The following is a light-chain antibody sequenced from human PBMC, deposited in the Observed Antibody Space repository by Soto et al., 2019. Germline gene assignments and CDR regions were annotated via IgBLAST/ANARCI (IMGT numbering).Light chain of an antibody. CDR3: NSYTSSRTWV. V-gene: IGLV2-14*03. Sequence: QSVLTQPASVSGSPGQSITISCTGTSSDIGGDKFVSWYQQHPGKAPKLMIFDVSNRPSGVSNRFSGSKSGNTASLTISGLQAEDEADYYCNSYTSSRTWVFGGGTKRTVL. CDR2: DVS. J-gene: IGLJ3*02. CDR1: SSDIGGDKF.